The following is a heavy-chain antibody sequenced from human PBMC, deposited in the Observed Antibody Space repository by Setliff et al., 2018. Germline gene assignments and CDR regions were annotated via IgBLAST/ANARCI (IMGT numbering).Heavy chain of an antibody. J-gene: IGHJ5*02. CDR1: ELSFTRYN. CDR2: ITSSGTYV. V-gene: IGHV3-21*01. Sequence: GGSLRLSCVSSELSFTRYNMNWVRLAPGKGLEWVSSITSSGTYVYYADSVKGRFTISRDNVANSMYLQMNNLRVEDTAIYYCLVAYTSSWYSSGFDPGGQGTLVTGSS. D-gene: IGHD6-13*01. CDR3: LVAYTSSWYSSGFDP.